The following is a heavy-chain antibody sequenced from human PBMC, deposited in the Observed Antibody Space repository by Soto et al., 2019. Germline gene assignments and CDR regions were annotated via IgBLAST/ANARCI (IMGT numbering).Heavy chain of an antibody. D-gene: IGHD6-13*01. CDR2: IYYSGST. CDR3: ARGKLVAAAGTAWFDP. Sequence: PSETLSLTCTVSGGSISSYYWSWIRQPPGKGLEWIGYIYYSGSTNYNPSLKSRVTISVDTSKNQFSLKLSSVTAADTAVYYCARGKLVAAAGTAWFDPWGQGTLVTVSS. J-gene: IGHJ5*02. V-gene: IGHV4-59*01. CDR1: GGSISSYY.